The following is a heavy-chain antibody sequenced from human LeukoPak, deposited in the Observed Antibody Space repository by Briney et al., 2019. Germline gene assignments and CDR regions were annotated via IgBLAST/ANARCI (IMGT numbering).Heavy chain of an antibody. CDR1: GYTFTNYW. CDR2: IYPSLSET. J-gene: IGHJ4*02. D-gene: IGHD6-6*01. V-gene: IGHV5-51*01. CDR3: ARHDSSSDGTGFDY. Sequence: GESLNISCKGSGYTFTNYWIGWVRQMSGKGLEWMGIIYPSLSETRYSPSFQGQVTISADKSISTAYLQWSSLKASDTAMYYCARHDSSSDGTGFDYWGQGTLVTVSS.